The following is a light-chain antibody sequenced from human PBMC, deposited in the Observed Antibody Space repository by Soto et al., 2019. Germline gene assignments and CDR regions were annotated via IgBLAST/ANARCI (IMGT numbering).Light chain of an antibody. Sequence: QSALTRPASVSGSPGQSITISCTGSNSDIGGYDFVSWYQQHPGKAPKLLIYEVGHRPSGVSNRFSGSKSGNTASLTVSGLHTEDEADYYCSSYTSGTTLLVFGGGTKLTVL. V-gene: IGLV2-14*01. CDR1: NSDIGGYDF. J-gene: IGLJ3*02. CDR2: EVG. CDR3: SSYTSGTTLLV.